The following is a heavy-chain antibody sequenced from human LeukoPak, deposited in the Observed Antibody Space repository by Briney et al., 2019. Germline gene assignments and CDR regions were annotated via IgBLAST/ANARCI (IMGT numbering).Heavy chain of an antibody. CDR2: IDPSDSYT. V-gene: IGHV5-10-1*01. CDR3: AYYGSGSYRAPFDP. CDR1: GYNFTSYW. Sequence: GESLKISCKGSGYNFTSYWISWVRRMPGKGLEWMGRIDPSDSYTNYSPSFQGHVTISADKSISTAYLQWSSLKASDTAMYYCAYYGSGSYRAPFDPWGQGTLVTVSS. J-gene: IGHJ5*02. D-gene: IGHD3-10*01.